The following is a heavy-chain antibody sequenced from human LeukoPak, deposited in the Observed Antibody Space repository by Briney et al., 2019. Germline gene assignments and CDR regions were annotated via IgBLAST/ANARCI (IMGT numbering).Heavy chain of an antibody. CDR3: ARGSGYAPDWFDY. CDR1: GGTFSSYA. Sequence: SVKVSCKASGGTFSSYAISWVRQAPGQGLEWMGRIIPILGIANYAQKFQGRVTIIADKSTSTAYMELSSLRSEDTAVYYCARGSGYAPDWFDYWGQGTLVTVSS. D-gene: IGHD5-12*01. J-gene: IGHJ4*02. CDR2: IIPILGIA. V-gene: IGHV1-69*04.